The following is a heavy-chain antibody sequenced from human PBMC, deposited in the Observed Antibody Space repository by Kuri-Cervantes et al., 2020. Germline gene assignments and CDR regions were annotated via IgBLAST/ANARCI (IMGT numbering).Heavy chain of an antibody. CDR2: INHSGST. V-gene: IGHV4-34*01. CDR3: ARGPGSRYYYYYIDV. D-gene: IGHD1-14*01. Sequence: GSLRLSCAVYGGSFSGYYWSWIRQPPGKGLEWIGEINHSGSTNYNPSLKSRVTISVDTSKNQFSLKLSSVTAADTAVYYCARGPGSRYYYYYIDVWGKGTTVTVSS. J-gene: IGHJ6*03. CDR1: GGSFSGYY.